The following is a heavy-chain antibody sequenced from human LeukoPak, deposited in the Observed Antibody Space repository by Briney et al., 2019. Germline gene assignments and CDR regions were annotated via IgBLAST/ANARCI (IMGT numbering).Heavy chain of an antibody. CDR2: IKHSGST. Sequence: SETLSLTCAVYGGSFSGYYWSWIRQPPGKGLEWIGEIKHSGSTNYNPSLKSRVTISVDTSKNQFSLKPSSVTAADTAVYYCAGILSSTSSVDYWGQGTLVTVSS. V-gene: IGHV4-34*01. D-gene: IGHD2-2*01. J-gene: IGHJ4*02. CDR1: GGSFSGYY. CDR3: AGILSSTSSVDY.